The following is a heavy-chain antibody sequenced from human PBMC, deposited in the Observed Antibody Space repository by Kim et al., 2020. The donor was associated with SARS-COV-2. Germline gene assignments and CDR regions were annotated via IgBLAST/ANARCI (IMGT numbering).Heavy chain of an antibody. CDR3: AKDPGGYDDQPDY. D-gene: IGHD3-22*01. CDR2: ISYDGSNK. J-gene: IGHJ4*02. CDR1: GFTFSSYG. V-gene: IGHV3-30*18. Sequence: GGSLRLSCAASGFTFSSYGMHWVRQAPGKGLEWVAVISYDGSNKYYADSVKGRFTTSRDNSKNTLYLQMNSLRAEDTAVYYCAKDPGGYDDQPDYWGQGTLVTVSS.